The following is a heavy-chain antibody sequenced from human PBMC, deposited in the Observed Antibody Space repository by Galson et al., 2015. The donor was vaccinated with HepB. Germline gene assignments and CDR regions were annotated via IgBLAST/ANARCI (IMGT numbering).Heavy chain of an antibody. CDR2: IYSSGST. Sequence: TLSLTCTVSGASIGSGSYYYNWIRQPAGKGLEWIGRIYSSGSTNYNPSLKSRVTMSVDTSKNHFSLNLTSVTAADTAVYYCARFYSSSWYAGTFDYWGQGTLVTVSS. CDR3: ARFYSSSWYAGTFDY. CDR1: GASIGSGSYY. D-gene: IGHD6-13*01. J-gene: IGHJ4*02. V-gene: IGHV4-61*02.